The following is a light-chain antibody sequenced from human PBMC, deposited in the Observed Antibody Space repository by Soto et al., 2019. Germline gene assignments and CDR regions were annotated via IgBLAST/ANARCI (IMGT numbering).Light chain of an antibody. V-gene: IGLV1-40*01. CDR3: QSYDSSLSVV. CDR1: SSNIGAGYD. J-gene: IGLJ2*01. CDR2: GNS. Sequence: QSVLTQPPSVSGAPGQRVTISCTGGSSNIGAGYDVHWYQQLPGTAPKLLMYGNSNRPSGVPDRFSGSKSGTSASLAITGLQAEDEADYYCQSYDSSLSVVFGGGTKLTVL.